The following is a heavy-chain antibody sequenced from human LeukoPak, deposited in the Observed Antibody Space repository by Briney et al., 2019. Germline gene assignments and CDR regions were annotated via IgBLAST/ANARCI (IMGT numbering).Heavy chain of an antibody. CDR1: GFTFSSYG. J-gene: IGHJ4*02. Sequence: GGSLRLSCAASGFTFSSYGMHWVRQAPGKGLEWVAGIWYDGSNKYYADSVKGRFTISRDNSKNTLYLQMNSLRAEDTAVYYCARLVGARGGYFDYWGQGTLVTVSS. CDR3: ARLVGARGGYFDY. V-gene: IGHV3-33*01. CDR2: IWYDGSNK. D-gene: IGHD1-26*01.